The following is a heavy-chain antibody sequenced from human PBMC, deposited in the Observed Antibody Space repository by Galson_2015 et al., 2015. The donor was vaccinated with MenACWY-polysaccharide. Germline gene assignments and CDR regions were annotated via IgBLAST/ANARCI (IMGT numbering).Heavy chain of an antibody. J-gene: IGHJ4*02. Sequence: SETLSLTCTVSGASINTYNWWHWVRQPPGKGLEWIGEICHGGSANYNPSFKSRVSMSVNRPKNQFSLRLTSVTAADAAVYYCARDLLDELDVWGQGTLVTVSS. D-gene: IGHD3-3*02. CDR1: GASINTYNW. CDR2: ICHGGSA. V-gene: IGHV4-4*02. CDR3: ARDLLDELDV.